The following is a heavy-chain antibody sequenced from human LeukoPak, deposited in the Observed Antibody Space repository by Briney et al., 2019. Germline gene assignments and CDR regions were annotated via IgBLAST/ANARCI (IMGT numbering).Heavy chain of an antibody. D-gene: IGHD6-19*01. CDR2: IKQDGSEK. CDR1: GFTFSSYW. Sequence: GGFPRLSCAASGFTFSSYWMSWVRQAPGKGLEWVANIKQDGSEKYYVDSVKGRFTISRDNAKNSLYLQMNSLRAEDTAVYYCARDGYSSDVIGYWGQGTLVTVSS. CDR3: ARDGYSSDVIGY. V-gene: IGHV3-7*01. J-gene: IGHJ4*02.